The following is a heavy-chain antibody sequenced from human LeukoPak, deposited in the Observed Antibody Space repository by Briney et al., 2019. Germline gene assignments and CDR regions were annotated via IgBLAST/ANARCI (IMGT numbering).Heavy chain of an antibody. Sequence: GGSLRLSSAASGFTFSSYAMHWVRQAPGKGLQWVALLPPDGSYQYYADSLKGRFTISRDNFKNALYLQMNSVRLEDTAVYYCARGLHDRSWYGAHWGQGTLLSVSS. CDR3: ARGLHDRSWYGAH. CDR1: GFTFSSYA. CDR2: LPPDGSYQ. D-gene: IGHD6-13*01. J-gene: IGHJ4*02. V-gene: IGHV3-30*04.